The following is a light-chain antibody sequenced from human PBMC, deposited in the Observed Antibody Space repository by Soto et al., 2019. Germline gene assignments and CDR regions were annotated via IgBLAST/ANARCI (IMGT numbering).Light chain of an antibody. CDR2: EVS. CDR3: SSYTSSSTLV. CDR1: SSDVGGYNY. Sequence: QSALTQPASVSGSPGQSITISCTGTSSDVGGYNYVSWYQQHPGKAPKLMIYEVSNRPSGVSNRFSGSKSGNTASLTISGAQAEDEAEYFCSSYTSSSTLVFGGGTKVTVL. V-gene: IGLV2-14*01. J-gene: IGLJ2*01.